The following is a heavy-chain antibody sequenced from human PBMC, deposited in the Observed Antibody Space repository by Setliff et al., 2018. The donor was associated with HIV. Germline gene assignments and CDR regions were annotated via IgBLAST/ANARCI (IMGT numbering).Heavy chain of an antibody. J-gene: IGHJ4*02. D-gene: IGHD2-15*01. CDR3: AREPRVRGTLDF. Sequence: SETLSLTCTVSGGSISSYYWSWIRQPPGKGLEWVGCISNTGNTKYNPSLKSRVTISVDTSKNQFSVRLTSVTAADTAVYYCAREPRVRGTLDFWGQGTLVTVSS. CDR2: ISNTGNT. V-gene: IGHV4-59*12. CDR1: GGSISSYY.